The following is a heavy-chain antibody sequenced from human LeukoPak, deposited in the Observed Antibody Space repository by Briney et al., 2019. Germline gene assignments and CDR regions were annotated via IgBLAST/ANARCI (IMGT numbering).Heavy chain of an antibody. CDR1: GYTFTSYA. V-gene: IGHV1-3*01. J-gene: IGHJ4*02. Sequence: ASVKVSCKASGYTFTSYAMHWVRQAPGQRLEWMGWINAGNGNTKYSQKFQGRVTITRDTSASTAYMELSSLRSEDTAVYYCARDRPIVGAPFDYWGQGTLVTVSS. CDR3: ARDRPIVGAPFDY. CDR2: INAGNGNT. D-gene: IGHD1-26*01.